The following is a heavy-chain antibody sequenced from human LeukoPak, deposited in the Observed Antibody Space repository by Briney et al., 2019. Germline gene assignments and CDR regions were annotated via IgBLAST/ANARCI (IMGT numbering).Heavy chain of an antibody. J-gene: IGHJ4*02. Sequence: GGSLRLSCAASGFTFSSYWMHWVRQAPGKGLEWVSSISSSSGYIYYADSVKGRFTISRDNAKNSLYLQMNSLRGEDTAVYYCAREYSYGYPLDYWGQGTLVTVSS. CDR2: ISSSSGYI. CDR1: GFTFSSYW. V-gene: IGHV3-21*01. D-gene: IGHD5-18*01. CDR3: AREYSYGYPLDY.